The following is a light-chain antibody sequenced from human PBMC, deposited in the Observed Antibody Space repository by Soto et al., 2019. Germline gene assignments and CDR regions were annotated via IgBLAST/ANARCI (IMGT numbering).Light chain of an antibody. CDR1: QRISSW. CDR2: DAF. V-gene: IGKV1-5*01. CDR3: QQYNTYWT. J-gene: IGKJ1*01. Sequence: DIKMTQSPSTLSATVGDRVTITCRASQRISSWLAWYQQKPGRAPKLLIYDAFSLESGVPSRFTGSGSGTEFTLTINSLQPDDFATYYCQQYNTYWTFGQGTKVDIK.